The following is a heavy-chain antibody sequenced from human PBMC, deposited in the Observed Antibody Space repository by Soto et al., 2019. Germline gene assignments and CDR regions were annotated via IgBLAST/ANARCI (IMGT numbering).Heavy chain of an antibody. CDR1: GFTFSDYY. V-gene: IGHV3-11*06. CDR2: ISSSSSYT. J-gene: IGHJ4*02. D-gene: IGHD3-22*01. CDR3: ARGYYDSSGYY. Sequence: GGSLRLSCAASGFTFSDYYMSWIRQAPGKGLEWVSYISSSSSYTNYADSVKGRFTISRDNAKNSLYLQMNSLRAEDTAVYYCARGYYDSSGYYWGQGTLVTVSS.